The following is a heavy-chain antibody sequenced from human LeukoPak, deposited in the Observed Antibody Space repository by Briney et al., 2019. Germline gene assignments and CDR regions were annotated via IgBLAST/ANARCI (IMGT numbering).Heavy chain of an antibody. Sequence: GGSLRLSCAASGFTFSSYAMHWVRQAPGKGLEYVSAISSNGGSTYYANSVKGRFTISRDNSKNTLYLQMGSLRAEDMAVYYCARGDCSSTSCYRRYYYYYMDVWGEGTTVTVSS. CDR3: ARGDCSSTSCYRRYYYYYMDV. CDR2: ISSNGGST. J-gene: IGHJ6*03. D-gene: IGHD2-2*02. V-gene: IGHV3-64*01. CDR1: GFTFSSYA.